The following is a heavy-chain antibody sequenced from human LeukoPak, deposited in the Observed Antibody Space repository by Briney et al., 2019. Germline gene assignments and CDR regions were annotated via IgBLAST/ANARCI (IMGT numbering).Heavy chain of an antibody. D-gene: IGHD4-17*01. CDR2: ISYDGSIK. CDR3: ARQSSVTRSGLDS. Sequence: GRSLRLSCADSGFTFNSHMHWVRQAPGEGLEWVAVISYDGSIKNYADSVKRRFTISSDNSKNTLFLQMNSLRAEDTAVYYCARQSSVTRSGLDSWGQGTLVTVSS. CDR1: GFTFNSH. J-gene: IGHJ4*02. V-gene: IGHV3-30*04.